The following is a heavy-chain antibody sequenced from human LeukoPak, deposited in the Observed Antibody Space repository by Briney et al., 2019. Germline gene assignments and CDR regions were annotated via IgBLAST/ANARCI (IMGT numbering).Heavy chain of an antibody. CDR2: ISSSSSYI. Sequence: GGSLRLSCAASGFTFSSYSRKWVRQAPGKGLEWVSSISSSSSYIYYADSVKGRFTISRDNAKNSLYLQMNSLRAEDTAVYYCARDTHSGSSWYPFDYWGQGTLVTVSS. CDR1: GFTFSSYS. D-gene: IGHD6-13*01. V-gene: IGHV3-21*01. J-gene: IGHJ4*02. CDR3: ARDTHSGSSWYPFDY.